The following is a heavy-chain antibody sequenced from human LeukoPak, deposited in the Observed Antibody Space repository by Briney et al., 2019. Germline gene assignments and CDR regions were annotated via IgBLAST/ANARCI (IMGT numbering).Heavy chain of an antibody. Sequence: SETLPLTCTVSGGSISSSSYYWVWIRQPPGKGLEWIGSIYYSGSTYYNPSLKSRVTISVDTSKNQFSLKLSSVTAADTAVYYCARQVGTAMKKFDYWGQGTLVTVSS. CDR2: IYYSGST. J-gene: IGHJ4*02. D-gene: IGHD5-18*01. CDR3: ARQVGTAMKKFDY. CDR1: GGSISSSSYY. V-gene: IGHV4-39*01.